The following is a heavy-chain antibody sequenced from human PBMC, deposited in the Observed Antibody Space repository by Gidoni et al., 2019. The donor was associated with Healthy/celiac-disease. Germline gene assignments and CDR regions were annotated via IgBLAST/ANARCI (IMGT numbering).Heavy chain of an antibody. Sequence: QLQLQESGPGLVKPSEPLSLTCTVSGGSISSSSYYWGWIRQPPGKGLEWIGSIYYRGSTYYNPSLKSRVTISVDTSKNQFSLKLSSVTAADTAVYYCARGGGETTVVTPSYYYYMDVWGKGTTVTVSS. CDR3: ARGGGETTVVTPSYYYYMDV. J-gene: IGHJ6*03. D-gene: IGHD4-17*01. CDR2: IYYRGST. CDR1: GGSISSSSYY. V-gene: IGHV4-39*01.